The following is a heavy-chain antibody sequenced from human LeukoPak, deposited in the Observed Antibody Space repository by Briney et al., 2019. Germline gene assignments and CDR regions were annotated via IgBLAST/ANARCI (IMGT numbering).Heavy chain of an antibody. Sequence: RPGGSLRLSCAASGFTFSDYYMSWIRQAPGKGLEWISYISSSGDTIFYADSVKGRFTISRDNAKNSLYLQMNSLRADDTAVYYCARDRGCSSTSCYLYYYYYYMDVWGKGTTVTISS. CDR3: ARDRGCSSTSCYLYYYYYYMDV. CDR2: ISSSGDTI. CDR1: GFTFSDYY. V-gene: IGHV3-11*04. J-gene: IGHJ6*03. D-gene: IGHD2-2*01.